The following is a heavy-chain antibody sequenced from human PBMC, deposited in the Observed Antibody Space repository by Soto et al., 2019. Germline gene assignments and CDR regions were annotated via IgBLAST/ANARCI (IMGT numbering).Heavy chain of an antibody. J-gene: IGHJ6*03. CDR3: ARVGYCSNGVCYTTNYYYMDV. CDR2: ISSSSSYI. V-gene: IGHV3-21*01. CDR1: GFTFSDYS. D-gene: IGHD2-8*01. Sequence: EVQLVESGGGLVKPGGSLRLSCAASGFTFSDYSMNWVRQAPGKGLEWVSSISSSSSYIYYADSVEGRFTISRDNAKNSLYLQMSSLRAEDTAVYYCARVGYCSNGVCYTTNYYYMDVWGKGTTVTVS.